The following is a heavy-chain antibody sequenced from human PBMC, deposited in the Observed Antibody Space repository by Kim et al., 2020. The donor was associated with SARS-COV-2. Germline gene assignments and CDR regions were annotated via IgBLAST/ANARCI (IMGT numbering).Heavy chain of an antibody. V-gene: IGHV3-7*03. CDR1: GFTFSSYW. D-gene: IGHD6-19*01. Sequence: GGSLRLSCAASGFTFSSYWMSWVRQAPGKGLEWVANIKQDGSEKYYVDSVKGRFTISRDNAKNSLYLQMNSLRAEDTAVYYCARDGQWLAPYYYYGMDVWGQGTTVTVSS. J-gene: IGHJ6*02. CDR2: IKQDGSEK. CDR3: ARDGQWLAPYYYYGMDV.